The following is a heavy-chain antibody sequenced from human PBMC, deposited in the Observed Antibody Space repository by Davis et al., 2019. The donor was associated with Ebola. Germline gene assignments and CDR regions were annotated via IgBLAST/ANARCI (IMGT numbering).Heavy chain of an antibody. D-gene: IGHD2-2*02. CDR3: ARVECSSTSCYTWNWFDP. V-gene: IGHV1-18*01. CDR1: GGTFSSYA. J-gene: IGHJ5*02. Sequence: AAPVKVSCKASGGTFSSYAISWVRQAPGQGLEWMGWISAYNGNTNYAQKLQGRVTMTTDTSTSTAYMQLRRLRSEDTAVYYCARVECSSTSCYTWNWFDPWGQGTLVTVSS. CDR2: ISAYNGNT.